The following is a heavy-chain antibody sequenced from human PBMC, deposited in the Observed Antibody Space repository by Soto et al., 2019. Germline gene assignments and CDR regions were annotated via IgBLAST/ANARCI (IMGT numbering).Heavy chain of an antibody. J-gene: IGHJ2*01. CDR1: GFTFSAYA. D-gene: IGHD1-1*01. V-gene: IGHV3-23*01. Sequence: EVQLLESGGGLVQPGGSLRLSCAASGFTFSAYAMGWVRQAPGKGLEWVSTIHGGGGATHYADSVKGRFTSSRDDSKNTLYAPMNSLRAEDTAVYYCAKFEVHPLEYWDLDFWGRCTLVTVSS. CDR3: AKFEVHPLEYWDLDF. CDR2: IHGGGGAT.